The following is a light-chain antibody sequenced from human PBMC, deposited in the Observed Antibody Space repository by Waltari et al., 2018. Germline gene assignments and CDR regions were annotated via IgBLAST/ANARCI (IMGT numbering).Light chain of an antibody. Sequence: DIQMTQSPISLSASVGDRVTITCRASKGITNSLAWYQQKPGQAPELLIYGTSKLESGVPSRFSGSGSGTDYTLTISSLQPEDFATYYCQQYYSTPYTFGQGTRLEIK. CDR3: QQYYSTPYT. CDR1: KGITNS. V-gene: IGKV1-NL1*01. J-gene: IGKJ2*01. CDR2: GTS.